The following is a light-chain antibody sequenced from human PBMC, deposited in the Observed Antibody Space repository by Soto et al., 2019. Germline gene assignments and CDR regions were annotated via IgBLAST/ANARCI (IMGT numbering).Light chain of an antibody. CDR1: SSDVGGYNF. Sequence: QSALTQPPSASGSPGQSVTISCTGTSSDVGGYNFVSWHQQHPGKAPKLMIYEVSKRPSGVPDRFSGSKSGNTASLTVSGLQAEDEADYYCASYAGSSSVFGTGTKVTVL. V-gene: IGLV2-8*01. CDR3: ASYAGSSSV. J-gene: IGLJ1*01. CDR2: EVS.